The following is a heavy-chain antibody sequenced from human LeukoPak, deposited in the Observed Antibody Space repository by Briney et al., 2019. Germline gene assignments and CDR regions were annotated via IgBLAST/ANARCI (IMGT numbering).Heavy chain of an antibody. CDR3: AREDSGSYRSFDY. D-gene: IGHD1-26*01. Sequence: PSETLSLTCTVSGGSISSYYWSWIRQPAGKGLEWIGRIYTTVTTNYNSALKSRLTMSVDTSRNQFSLNLSSVTAADTAVYYCAREDSGSYRSFDYWGQGTLVTVSS. V-gene: IGHV4-4*07. CDR2: IYTTVTT. J-gene: IGHJ4*02. CDR1: GGSISSYY.